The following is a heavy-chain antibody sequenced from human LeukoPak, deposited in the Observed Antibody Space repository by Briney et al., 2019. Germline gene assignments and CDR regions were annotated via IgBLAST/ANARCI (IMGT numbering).Heavy chain of an antibody. CDR2: IYYSGST. Sequence: SETLSLTCTVSGGSISSYYWSWIRQPPGKGLEWIGYIYYSGSTNYNPSLKSRVTISVDTSKNQFSLKLSSVTAADTAVYYCARHGDFGGFGELFREYYFDYWGQVTLVTVSS. CDR3: ARHGDFGGFGELFREYYFDY. J-gene: IGHJ4*02. CDR1: GGSISSYY. D-gene: IGHD3-10*01. V-gene: IGHV4-59*08.